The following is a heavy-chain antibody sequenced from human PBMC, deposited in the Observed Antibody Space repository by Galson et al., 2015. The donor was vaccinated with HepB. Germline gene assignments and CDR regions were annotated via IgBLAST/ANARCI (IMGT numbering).Heavy chain of an antibody. CDR1: GFTFSSYS. J-gene: IGHJ4*02. V-gene: IGHV3-48*02. Sequence: SLRLSCAASGFTFSSYSMNWVRQAPGKGLEWVSYISSSSSTIYYADSVKGRFTISRDNAKNSLYLQMNSLRDEDTAVYYCARDLGDYGDWPAFDYWGQGTLVTVSS. D-gene: IGHD4-17*01. CDR3: ARDLGDYGDWPAFDY. CDR2: ISSSSSTI.